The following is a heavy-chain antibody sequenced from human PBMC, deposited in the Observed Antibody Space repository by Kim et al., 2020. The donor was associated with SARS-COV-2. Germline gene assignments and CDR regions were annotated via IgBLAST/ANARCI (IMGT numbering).Heavy chain of an antibody. CDR1: GFTFSSYA. Sequence: GGSLRLSCAASGFTFSSYAMHWVRQAPGKGLEWVAVISYDGSNKYYADSVKGRFTISRDNSKNTLYLQMNSLRAEDTAVYYCARVGRKWFGELGYYYGMDVWGQGTTVTVSS. D-gene: IGHD3-10*01. CDR2: ISYDGSNK. CDR3: ARVGRKWFGELGYYYGMDV. V-gene: IGHV3-30-3*01. J-gene: IGHJ6*02.